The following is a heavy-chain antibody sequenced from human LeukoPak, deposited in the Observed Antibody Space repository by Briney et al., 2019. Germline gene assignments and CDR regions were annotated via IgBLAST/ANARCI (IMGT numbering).Heavy chain of an antibody. CDR2: ISAYNGNT. J-gene: IGHJ4*02. V-gene: IGHV1-18*01. D-gene: IGHD6-13*01. CDR1: GYTFTSYG. CDR3: ARACSSSWYTDY. Sequence: ASVKVSCKASGYTFTSYGISWVRQAPGQGLEWMGWISAYNGNTNYAQKLQGRVTMTTDTSTSTAYMELRSLRSEDAAVYYCARACSSSWYTDYWGQGTLVTVSS.